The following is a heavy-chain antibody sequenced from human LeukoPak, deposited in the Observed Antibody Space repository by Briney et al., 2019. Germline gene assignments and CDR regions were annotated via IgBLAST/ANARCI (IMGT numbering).Heavy chain of an antibody. Sequence: ASEKVSCKASGYTFTSYYMHWVRQAPGEGLEWMGIINPSGGSTSYAQKFQGRVTMTRDMSTSTVYMELSSLRSDDTAVYYCARVRWEPTDYYYYMDVWGKGTTVTVSS. CDR3: ARVRWEPTDYYYYMDV. V-gene: IGHV1-46*01. CDR1: GYTFTSYY. J-gene: IGHJ6*03. D-gene: IGHD1-26*01. CDR2: INPSGGST.